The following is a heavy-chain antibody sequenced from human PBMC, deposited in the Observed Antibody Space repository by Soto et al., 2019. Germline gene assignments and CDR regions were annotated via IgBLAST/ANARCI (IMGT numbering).Heavy chain of an antibody. CDR2: IHYSGSI. D-gene: IGHD2-21*02. J-gene: IGHJ6*02. CDR3: AREDDGGDRDYYGLDV. V-gene: IGHV4-30-4*08. CDR1: GGSISYEYYH. Sequence: SSETLSLTCTVSGGSISYEYYHWTWIRQSPGKGLEWIGYIHYSGSIIYNPSFKSRVTISVDTSKNQFSLQLSSVTAADTALFFFAREDDGGDRDYYGLDVWGQGTTVTVSS.